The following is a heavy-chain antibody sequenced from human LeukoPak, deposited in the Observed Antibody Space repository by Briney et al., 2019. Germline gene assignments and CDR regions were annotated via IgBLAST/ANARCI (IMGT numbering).Heavy chain of an antibody. CDR1: GYSIISGYY. CDR2: IYHSGST. Sequence: SETLSLTCTVSGYSIISGYYWGWIRQPPGKGLEWIGSIYHSGSTYYNPSLKSRVTISVDTSKNQFSLKLSSVTAADTAVYYCAAASSSTMDCSSTSCYYFDYWGQGTLVTVSS. V-gene: IGHV4-38-2*02. J-gene: IGHJ4*02. CDR3: AAASSSTMDCSSTSCYYFDY. D-gene: IGHD2-2*01.